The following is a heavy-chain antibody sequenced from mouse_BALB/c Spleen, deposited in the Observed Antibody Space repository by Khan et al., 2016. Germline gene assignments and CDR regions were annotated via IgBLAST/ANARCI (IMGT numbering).Heavy chain of an antibody. Sequence: QVQLQQSGAELVKPGASVKLSCKTAGYTFTSYWIQWVKQRPGQGLGWIGEIFPGTGTTYYNEKFKGKATLTIDTSSSTAYMQLSSLTSEDSAVXFCARAMKAPWLAYWGQGTLVTVSA. J-gene: IGHJ3*01. CDR1: GYTFTSYW. CDR3: ARAMKAPWLAY. V-gene: IGHV1S132*01. D-gene: IGHD2-3*01. CDR2: IFPGTGTT.